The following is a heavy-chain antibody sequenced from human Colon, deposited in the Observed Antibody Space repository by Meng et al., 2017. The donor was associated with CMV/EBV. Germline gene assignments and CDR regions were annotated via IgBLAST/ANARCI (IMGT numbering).Heavy chain of an antibody. D-gene: IGHD1-26*01. CDR2: INPDSGNI. CDR3: ARLPYSASRGDY. CDR1: GYMFIAYY. Sequence: SCKASGYMFIAYYVHWVRQAPGRGLEWMGWINPDSGNINYAQEFQGRVTLTRDTSTTTAYMELTRLTPDDTAVYYCARLPYSASRGDYWGQGTLVTVSS. V-gene: IGHV1-2*02. J-gene: IGHJ4*02.